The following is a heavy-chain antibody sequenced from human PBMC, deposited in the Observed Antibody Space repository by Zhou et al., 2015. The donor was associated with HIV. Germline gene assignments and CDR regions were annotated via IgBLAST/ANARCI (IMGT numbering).Heavy chain of an antibody. Sequence: QVQLVQSGAEVKKPGSSVKVSCKASGGTFSSYAISWVRQAPGQGLEWMGGIIPIFGTANYAQKFQGRVTITADESTSTAYMELRSLRSDDTAVYYCARDWVLTIFGVTNWFDPWGQGTLVTVSS. D-gene: IGHD3-3*01. J-gene: IGHJ5*02. CDR3: ARDWVLTIFGVTNWFDP. CDR2: IIPIFGTA. V-gene: IGHV1-69*01. CDR1: GGTFSSYA.